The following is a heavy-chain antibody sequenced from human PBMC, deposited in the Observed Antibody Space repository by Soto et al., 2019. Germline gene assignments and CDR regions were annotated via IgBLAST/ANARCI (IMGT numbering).Heavy chain of an antibody. Sequence: EVQLVESGGGLVQPGGSLKLSCATSGFTFSDSDIHWVRQASGKGLEWVGRIRSKAYSYATVYVASVKGRFTISRDDSSNLAYLQLNSLRTEDTAVYYCTRQHLVIPGASAMEYWGQGSLFTVSS. CDR1: GFTFSDSD. D-gene: IGHD2-2*01. J-gene: IGHJ4*02. CDR3: TRQHLVIPGASAMEY. V-gene: IGHV3-73*02. CDR2: IRSKAYSYAT.